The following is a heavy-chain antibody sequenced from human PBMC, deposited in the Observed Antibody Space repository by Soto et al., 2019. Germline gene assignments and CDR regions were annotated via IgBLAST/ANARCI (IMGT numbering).Heavy chain of an antibody. CDR3: ARWGSPYYHPGIYYGMDV. CDR1: GYSFTSYW. V-gene: IGHV5-51*01. Sequence: PGESLKISCKGSGYSFTSYWIGWVRQMPGKGLEWMGIIYPGDSDTRYSPSFQGQVTISADKSISTAYLQWSSLKASDTAMYYCARWGSPYYHPGIYYGMDVWGQGTTVTVSS. CDR2: IYPGDSDT. J-gene: IGHJ6*02. D-gene: IGHD1-26*01.